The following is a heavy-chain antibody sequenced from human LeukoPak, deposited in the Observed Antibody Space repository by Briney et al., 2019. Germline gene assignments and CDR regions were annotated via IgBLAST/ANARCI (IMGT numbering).Heavy chain of an antibody. D-gene: IGHD6-6*01. J-gene: IGHJ4*02. Sequence: WASVKVSCKAFGYTFTDYYMHWVQQAPGKGLEWMGRVDPEDGETIYAEKFQGRVTITADTSTDTAYMELSSLRSEDTAVYYCATMAARPTYYFDYWGQGTLVTVSS. CDR2: VDPEDGET. CDR3: ATMAARPTYYFDY. CDR1: GYTFTDYY. V-gene: IGHV1-69-2*01.